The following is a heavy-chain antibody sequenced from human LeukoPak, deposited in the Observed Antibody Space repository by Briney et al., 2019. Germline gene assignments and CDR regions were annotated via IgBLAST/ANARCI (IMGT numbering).Heavy chain of an antibody. CDR1: GFPFTSYS. Sequence: GGSLRLSCAVSGFPFTSYSMNWVRQAPGKGLEWVSYISASGSNIYYLDAVKGRFTVSRDIAMSSLFLQMDRPRAEDTAIYYCVRVKGTYFDFWGQGTLVTVSS. J-gene: IGHJ4*02. D-gene: IGHD1-1*01. V-gene: IGHV3-48*01. CDR2: ISASGSNI. CDR3: VRVKGTYFDF.